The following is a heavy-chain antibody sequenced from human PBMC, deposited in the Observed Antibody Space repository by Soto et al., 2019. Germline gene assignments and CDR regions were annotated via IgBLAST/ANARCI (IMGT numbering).Heavy chain of an antibody. D-gene: IGHD2-15*01. J-gene: IGHJ5*02. Sequence: SETLSLTCTVSGGSMSSYYWSWIRQPPGKGLEWIGYIYHSGSSNYNPSLKSRVTILLDTSKNQLSLKLSSVTAADTAVYYCARQRWVVVTPWWFAPGGQGTLVTVSS. V-gene: IGHV4-59*08. CDR2: IYHSGSS. CDR3: ARQRWVVVTPWWFAP. CDR1: GGSMSSYY.